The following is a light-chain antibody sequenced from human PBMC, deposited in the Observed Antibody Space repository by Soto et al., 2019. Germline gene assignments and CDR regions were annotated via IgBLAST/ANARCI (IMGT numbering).Light chain of an antibody. CDR1: TGPVISGHY. J-gene: IGLJ2*01. CDR2: DTT. V-gene: IGLV7-46*01. CDR3: LLFYSGVRV. Sequence: QTVVTQEPSLTVSPGGTVTLTCGSSTGPVISGHYPYWFQQKPGQAPRTLIYDTTNKHSWTPERLSGSLLGGKAALTLSGAQPDDDDDYCFLLFYSGVRVFGGGTQLTVL.